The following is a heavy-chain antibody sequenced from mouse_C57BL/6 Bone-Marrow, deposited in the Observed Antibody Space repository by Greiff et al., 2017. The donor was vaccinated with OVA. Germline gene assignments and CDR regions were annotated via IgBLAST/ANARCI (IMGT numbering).Heavy chain of an antibody. Sequence: VQLQQSGGGLVQPGESLKLSCESNEYEFPSHDMSWVSKTPEKRLELVADINSDGGSTYSPDTMERRFIISRDNTKKALYLQMSSLRAEDTALYYCARRIYYGCDGRFFDYWCQGTTLTVSS. J-gene: IGHJ2*01. D-gene: IGHD2-2*01. V-gene: IGHV5-2*01. CDR3: ARRIYYGCDGRFFDY. CDR2: INSDGGST. CDR1: EYEFPSHD.